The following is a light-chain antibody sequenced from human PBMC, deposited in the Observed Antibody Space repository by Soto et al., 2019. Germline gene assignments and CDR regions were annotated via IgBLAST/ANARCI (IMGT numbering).Light chain of an antibody. V-gene: IGLV2-8*01. CDR3: CLYIGATTYV. J-gene: IGLJ1*01. CDR2: EVS. Sequence: QSVLTQPPSASGSPGQSVTISCTGTSSDVGKYDYVSWFQHHPGKAPKLIIYEVSKRPSGVPDRFSGSKSGSTASLTVSGLQTEDEADYYCCLYIGATTYVFGTGTKVTVL. CDR1: SSDVGKYDY.